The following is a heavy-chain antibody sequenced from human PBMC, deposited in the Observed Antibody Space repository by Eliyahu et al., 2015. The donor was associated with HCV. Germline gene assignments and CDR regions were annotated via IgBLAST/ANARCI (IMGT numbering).Heavy chain of an antibody. D-gene: IGHD3-22*01. Sequence: QVQLVQSGAEVKKPGSSVKVSCKASGGTFSSYSIDWVRQAPGQALEWMGGIIPIFGKANYAQKFQGRVTITADESTSTAYMELSSLRSDDTAVYYCARGPETKSAYYYNYWGQGTLVTVSS. CDR2: IIPIFGKA. V-gene: IGHV1-69*01. J-gene: IGHJ4*02. CDR3: ARGPETKSAYYYNY. CDR1: GGTFSSYS.